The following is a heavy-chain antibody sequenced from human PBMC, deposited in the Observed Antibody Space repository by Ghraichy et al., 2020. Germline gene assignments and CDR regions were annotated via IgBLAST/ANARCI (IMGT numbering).Heavy chain of an antibody. Sequence: ASVKVSCRTSGYIFAGYYIHWVRQAPGQGLEWIGRINPSSGFRNYARRFQGRVSMTTESSIRTAFIQLSGLRFDDTAIYYCAREFRPSYCSADSCYPKDAFDVWGQGTMVPVSS. J-gene: IGHJ3*01. CDR3: AREFRPSYCSADSCYPKDAFDV. CDR2: INPSSGFR. CDR1: GYIFAGYY. V-gene: IGHV1-2*06. D-gene: IGHD2-15*01.